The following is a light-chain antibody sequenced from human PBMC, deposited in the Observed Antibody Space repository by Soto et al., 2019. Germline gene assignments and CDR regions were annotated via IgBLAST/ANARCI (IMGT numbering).Light chain of an antibody. J-gene: IGKJ1*01. Sequence: IQLTQSPSSLSASVGDRVTITCRASQSISSYLAWGQQKPGKAPKLLIYAASTLQSGVPSRFSGSGSGTDFTLTISSLQPEDFATYYCQQLNSYPRTFGQGTKVEIK. V-gene: IGKV1-9*01. CDR1: QSISSY. CDR2: AAS. CDR3: QQLNSYPRT.